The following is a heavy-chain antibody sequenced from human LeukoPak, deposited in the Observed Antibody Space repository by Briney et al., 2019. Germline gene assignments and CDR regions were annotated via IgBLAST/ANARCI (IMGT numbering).Heavy chain of an antibody. Sequence: GGSLRLSCAASGFTLSSYAMSWVRQAPGKGLEWVSAISDTGNTYHADSVKGRFTISRDNSKNTLYLQMNSLRAEDTAVYYCAKVTNMSPADYWGQGTLVTVSS. CDR2: ISDTGNT. V-gene: IGHV3-23*01. CDR1: GFTLSSYA. CDR3: AKVTNMSPADY. J-gene: IGHJ4*02. D-gene: IGHD2-2*01.